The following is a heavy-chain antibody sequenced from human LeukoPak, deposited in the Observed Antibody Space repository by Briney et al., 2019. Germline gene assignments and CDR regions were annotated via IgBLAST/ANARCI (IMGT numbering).Heavy chain of an antibody. Sequence: GGSLRLSCAASGFTISTNYMSWVRQAPGKGLEWVSVIYSDGRTYYADSVKGRFTISRDNSKNTLYLQMNSLRAEDTAVYYCARDSGRFDVFDIWGQGTMVTVSS. CDR1: GFTISTNY. CDR3: ARDSGRFDVFDI. D-gene: IGHD3-10*01. CDR2: IYSDGRT. J-gene: IGHJ3*02. V-gene: IGHV3-53*01.